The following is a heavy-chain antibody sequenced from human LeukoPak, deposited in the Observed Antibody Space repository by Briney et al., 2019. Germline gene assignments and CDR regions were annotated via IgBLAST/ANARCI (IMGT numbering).Heavy chain of an antibody. D-gene: IGHD3-9*01. V-gene: IGHV4-39*01. CDR3: ARRSDSLGFDP. Sequence: PSGTLSLTCTVSGDSINSLDLWSWVRQPPGKGLEWIGSIYYSGSTYYNPSLKSRVTISVDTSKNQFSLKLSSVTAADTAVYYCARRSDSLGFDPWGQGTLVTVSS. CDR2: IYYSGST. CDR1: GDSINSLDL. J-gene: IGHJ5*02.